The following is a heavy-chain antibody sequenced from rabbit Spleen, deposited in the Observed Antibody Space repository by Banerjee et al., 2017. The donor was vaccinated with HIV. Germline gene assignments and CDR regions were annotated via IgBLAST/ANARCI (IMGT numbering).Heavy chain of an antibody. J-gene: IGHJ4*01. D-gene: IGHD3-1*01. CDR2: IDAGSGSA. V-gene: IGHV1S40*01. CDR1: GFSFSSSYQ. CDR3: ARDLASVVGWNFNL. Sequence: QSLEESGGDLVKPGASLTLTCTASGFSFSSSYQMYWVRQAPGKGLEWIGTIDAGSGSAYYASWAKGRFTISKSSSTTVTLQMTSLTAVDTATYFCARDLASVVGWNFNLWGPGTLVTVS.